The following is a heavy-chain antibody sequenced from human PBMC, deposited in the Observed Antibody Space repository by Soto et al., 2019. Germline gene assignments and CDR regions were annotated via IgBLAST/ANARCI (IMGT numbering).Heavy chain of an antibody. CDR3: ARTAAAGKYYYGMDV. V-gene: IGHV5-51*01. CDR2: IYPDESDT. D-gene: IGHD6-13*01. CDR1: GYSFTKYW. J-gene: IGHJ6*02. Sequence: GESLKISCKGSGYSFTKYWIGWVRQMPGKGLEWMAMIYPDESDTRYSPSFQGQVTISADKSISTAYLQWSSLKASDTAMYYCARTAAAGKYYYGMDVWGQGTTGTVSS.